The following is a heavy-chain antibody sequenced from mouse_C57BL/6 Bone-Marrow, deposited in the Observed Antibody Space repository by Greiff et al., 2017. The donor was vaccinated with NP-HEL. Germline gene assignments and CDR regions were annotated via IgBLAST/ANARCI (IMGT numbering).Heavy chain of an antibody. Sequence: EVKLVESGGGLVQPGGSLKLSCAASGFTFSDYYMYWVRQTPEKRLEWVAYISNGGGSTYYPDTVKGRFTISRDNAKNTLYLQMSRLKSEDTAMYYCARSGNFDYWGQGTTLTVSS. V-gene: IGHV5-12*01. CDR2: ISNGGGST. CDR1: GFTFSDYY. CDR3: ARSGNFDY. J-gene: IGHJ2*01. D-gene: IGHD1-1*02.